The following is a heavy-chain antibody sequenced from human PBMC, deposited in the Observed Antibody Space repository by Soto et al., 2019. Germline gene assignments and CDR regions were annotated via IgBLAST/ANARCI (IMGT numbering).Heavy chain of an antibody. CDR2: VYYSESA. CDR3: ARAIITATGTSGFDS. Sequence: QVQLQESGPGLVQPSQTLSLTCTVSGGSIRSSDYYWSWIRQPPGKGLEWIGYVYYSESAYYNPSIQSRRFISIDTSKNQFSLTLSSVTAADTAVYYCARAIITATGTSGFDSWGQGTLVTVSS. CDR1: GGSIRSSDYY. D-gene: IGHD6-13*01. J-gene: IGHJ4*02. V-gene: IGHV4-30-4*08.